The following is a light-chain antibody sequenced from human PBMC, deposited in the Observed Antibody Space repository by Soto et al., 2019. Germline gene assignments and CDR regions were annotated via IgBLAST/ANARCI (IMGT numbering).Light chain of an antibody. V-gene: IGKV1-5*01. CDR2: DAS. J-gene: IGKJ2*01. CDR1: QSVSSW. CDR3: QQYNGYSGYT. Sequence: EFTQSPATLSASVGDRVTLTCRASQSVSSWLAWYQQKPGQAPKLLIYDASSLESGVPSRFSGGGAGRKFTLTISSLLPDDFATYYCQQYNGYSGYTFGQGTKVDI.